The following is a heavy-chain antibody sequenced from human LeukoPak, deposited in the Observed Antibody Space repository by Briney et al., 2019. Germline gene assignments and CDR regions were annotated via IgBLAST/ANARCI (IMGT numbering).Heavy chain of an antibody. CDR2: IIPILGIA. Sequence: GSSVKVSCKASGGTFSSYAISWVRQAPGQGLEWMGRIIPILGIANYAQKFQGGVTITADKSTSTAYMELSSLRSEDTAVYYCARVVAGYCSGGSCYYYYYYGMDVWGQGTTVTVSS. D-gene: IGHD2-15*01. J-gene: IGHJ6*02. V-gene: IGHV1-69*04. CDR1: GGTFSSYA. CDR3: ARVVAGYCSGGSCYYYYYYGMDV.